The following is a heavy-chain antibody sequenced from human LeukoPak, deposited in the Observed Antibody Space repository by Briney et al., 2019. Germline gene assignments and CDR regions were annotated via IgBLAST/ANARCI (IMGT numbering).Heavy chain of an antibody. CDR1: GFTFSSYW. CDR3: ARVRLVVIQTGAFDI. D-gene: IGHD3-22*01. CDR2: IKQDGSEK. Sequence: GGSLRLSCAASGFTFSSYWMSWVRQAPGKGLEWVANIKQDGSEKYYVDSVKGRFTISRDNAKNSLYLQMNSLRAEDTAVYYCARVRLVVIQTGAFDIWGQGTMVTVSS. J-gene: IGHJ3*02. V-gene: IGHV3-7*03.